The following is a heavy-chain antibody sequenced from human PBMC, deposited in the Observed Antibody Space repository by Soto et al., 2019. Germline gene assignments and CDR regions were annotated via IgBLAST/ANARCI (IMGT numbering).Heavy chain of an antibody. CDR2: INHSGST. D-gene: IGHD4-17*01. V-gene: IGHV4-34*01. CDR1: GGSFSGYY. CDR3: ASRSVGTVTSPPYCYY. Sequence: VPLQQGGAGLLKPSETRSLTCAVYGGSFSGYYWGWIRQPPGKGLEWIGEINHSGSTNYDPALKIRATISVNTSTNKFTLKRSSVTAADTAVYYYASRSVGTVTSPPYCYYWCQGTLVTVS. J-gene: IGHJ4*02.